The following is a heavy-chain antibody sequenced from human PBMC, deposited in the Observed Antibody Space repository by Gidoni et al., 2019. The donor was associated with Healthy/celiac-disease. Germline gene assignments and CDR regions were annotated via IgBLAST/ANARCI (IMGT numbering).Heavy chain of an antibody. V-gene: IGHV3-11*01. J-gene: IGHJ4*02. Sequence: QVQLVESGGGMVKPGGSMRLSCAASGFTFIDYYMTWVRQAPGKGLEWFSYFSSSGSTINYADSVEGRFTITRDNAKNSLYLQMNNLRADDTAVYYCARGESRDTAMVSGYFYYWGQGTLVTVSS. D-gene: IGHD5-18*01. CDR2: FSSSGSTI. CDR3: ARGESRDTAMVSGYFYY. CDR1: GFTFIDYY.